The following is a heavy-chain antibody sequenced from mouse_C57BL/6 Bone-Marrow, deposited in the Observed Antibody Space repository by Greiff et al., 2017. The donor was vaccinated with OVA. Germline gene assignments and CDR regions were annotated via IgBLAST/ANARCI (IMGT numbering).Heavy chain of an antibody. D-gene: IGHD1-1*01. J-gene: IGHJ4*01. V-gene: IGHV1-61*01. CDR1: GYTFTSYW. CDR3: AREVNYYGSSYDYAMDY. CDR2: IYPSDSET. Sequence: QVQLQQPGAELVRPGSSVKLSCKASGYTFTSYWMDWVKQRTGQGLEWIGNIYPSDSETHYNQKFKDKATLTVDKSSSTAYMQLSSLTSEDSAVYYCAREVNYYGSSYDYAMDYWGQGTSVTVSS.